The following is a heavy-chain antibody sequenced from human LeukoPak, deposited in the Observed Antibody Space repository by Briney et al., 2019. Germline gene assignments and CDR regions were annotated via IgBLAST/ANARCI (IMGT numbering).Heavy chain of an antibody. Sequence: GGSLRLSCAASGFTFSSYEMNWVRQAPGKGLEWVSYISSSGSTIYYADSVKGRFTISRDNAKNSLYLQMNSLRAEDTALYYCAKGSSGYSSGWYLDYWGQGTLVTVSS. CDR3: AKGSSGYSSGWYLDY. D-gene: IGHD6-19*01. V-gene: IGHV3-48*03. CDR2: ISSSGSTI. J-gene: IGHJ4*02. CDR1: GFTFSSYE.